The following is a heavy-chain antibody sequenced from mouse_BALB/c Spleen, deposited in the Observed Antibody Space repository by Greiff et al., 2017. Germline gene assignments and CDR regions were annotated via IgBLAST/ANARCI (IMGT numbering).Heavy chain of an antibody. J-gene: IGHJ3*01. CDR1: GYTFTSYT. CDR3: ARDWGGFAY. Sequence: VQLVESGAELARPGASVKMSCKASGYTFTSYTMHWVKQRPGQGLEWIGYINPSSGYTNYNQKFKDKATLTADKSSSTAYMQLSSLTSEDSAVYYCARDWGGFAYWGQGTLVTVSA. CDR2: INPSSGYT. D-gene: IGHD4-1*01. V-gene: IGHV1-4*01.